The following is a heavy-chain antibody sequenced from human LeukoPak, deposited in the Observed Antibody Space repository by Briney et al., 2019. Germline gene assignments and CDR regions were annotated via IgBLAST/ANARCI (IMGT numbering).Heavy chain of an antibody. Sequence: LPGGSLRLSCAASGFGFSRYWMYWVRQAPGTGLKWVSRIYRDGSTTDYADSVKGRFSISRDNAKNPLYLQMNSLRAEDTAVYYCARELPQVDYWGQGTLVTVSS. CDR1: GFGFSRYW. V-gene: IGHV3-74*01. J-gene: IGHJ4*02. D-gene: IGHD2-15*01. CDR2: IYRDGSTT. CDR3: ARELPQVDY.